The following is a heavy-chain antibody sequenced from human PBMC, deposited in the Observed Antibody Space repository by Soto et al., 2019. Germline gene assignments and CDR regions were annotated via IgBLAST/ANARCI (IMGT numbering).Heavy chain of an antibody. Sequence: EVQLVESGGGLVQPGGSLRLSCAASGFTFSSFNMNWVRQAPGKGLEWVSFVNSGGGTIYYADSVKGRFTISRDNAKDSLYLQMNSLRAEDTAVYYCARRLGYCSGGSCPTNYWGQGTLVTVSS. V-gene: IGHV3-48*01. CDR1: GFTFSSFN. CDR2: VNSGGGTI. J-gene: IGHJ4*02. CDR3: ARRLGYCSGGSCPTNY. D-gene: IGHD2-15*01.